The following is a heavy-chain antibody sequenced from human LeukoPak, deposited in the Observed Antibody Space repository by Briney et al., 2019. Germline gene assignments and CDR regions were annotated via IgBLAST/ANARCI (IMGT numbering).Heavy chain of an antibody. CDR1: GYSFTSYW. V-gene: IGHV5-51*01. J-gene: IGHJ4*02. CDR2: IYPGDSDT. D-gene: IGHD2-15*01. Sequence: GESLKISCKGSGYSFTSYWIGWVRQMPGKGLEWMGIIYPGDSDTRYSPSFQGQVTISADKSISTAYLQWSSLKASDTAMYYCARDGYCRGGSCYFLDYWGQGTLVTVSS. CDR3: ARDGYCRGGSCYFLDY.